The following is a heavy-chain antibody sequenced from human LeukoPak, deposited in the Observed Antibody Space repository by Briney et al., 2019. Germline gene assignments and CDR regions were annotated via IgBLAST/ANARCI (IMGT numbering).Heavy chain of an antibody. D-gene: IGHD2/OR15-2a*01. CDR2: IIPITGKP. V-gene: IGHV1-69*01. CDR1: GGTFSTYA. Sequence: GASVKVSCKASGGTFSTYALNWVRQAPGQGLQWMGGIIPITGKPDYAQIFKGRVTITADDSTSTAFMDLSSLTSNDTAIYYCERSLSPMAASRGGFDPWGQGTLVTVSS. J-gene: IGHJ5*02. CDR3: ERSLSPMAASRGGFDP.